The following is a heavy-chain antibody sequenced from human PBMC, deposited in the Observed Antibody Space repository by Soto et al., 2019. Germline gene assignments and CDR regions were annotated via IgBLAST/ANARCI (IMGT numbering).Heavy chain of an antibody. CDR3: ACGFRGDLFDF. D-gene: IGHD3-10*01. J-gene: IGHJ5*01. Sequence: GGSLRLSCAASGFTFNTYGMNWVRQAPGKGLEWISHIGGGSRTIYYADSVKGRFTISRDNAKNSLYLQMNSLRVEDTAVYFCACGFRGDLFDFWGQGTLVTVSS. CDR2: IGGGSRTI. CDR1: GFTFNTYG. V-gene: IGHV3-48*01.